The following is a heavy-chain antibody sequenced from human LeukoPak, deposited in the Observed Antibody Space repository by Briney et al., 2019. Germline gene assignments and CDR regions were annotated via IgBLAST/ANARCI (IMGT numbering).Heavy chain of an antibody. V-gene: IGHV3-33*08. D-gene: IGHD2-2*01. CDR3: ARERRCSSTSCSYYFDY. Sequence: GRSLRLSCAASGFTFSSYGMHWVRQAPGKGLEWVAVIWYDGSNKYYADSVKGRFTISRDNSKNTLYLQMNSLRAEDTAVYYCARERRCSSTSCSYYFDYWGQGTLATVSS. J-gene: IGHJ4*02. CDR2: IWYDGSNK. CDR1: GFTFSSYG.